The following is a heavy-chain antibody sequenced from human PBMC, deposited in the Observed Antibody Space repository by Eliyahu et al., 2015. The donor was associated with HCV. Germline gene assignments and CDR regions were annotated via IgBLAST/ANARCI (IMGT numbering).Heavy chain of an antibody. CDR2: ISXYNGNT. J-gene: IGHJ6*02. D-gene: IGHD2-2*02. V-gene: IGHV1-18*01. CDR3: ARDAEDIVVVPAAIGGYYYYYGMDV. CDR1: GYXFTSYG. Sequence: QVQLVQSGAEVKKPGASVKVSCKASGYXFTSYGISWVXQAXGQGLEWMGXISXYNGNTNYAQKLQGRVTMTTDTSTSTAYMELRSLRSDDTAVYYCARDAEDIVVVPAAIGGYYYYYGMDVWGQGTTVTVSS.